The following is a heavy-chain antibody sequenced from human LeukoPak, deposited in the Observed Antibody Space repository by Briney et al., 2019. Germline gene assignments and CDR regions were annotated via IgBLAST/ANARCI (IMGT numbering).Heavy chain of an antibody. CDR1: GYTFTGYY. D-gene: IGHD3-3*01. J-gene: IGHJ4*02. CDR2: INPNSGGT. Sequence: ASVKVSCKASGYTFTGYYMHWVRQAPGHGLERMGWINPNSGGTNYPQKFQGRVTMTRDTSISTAYMELSRLRSDDTAVYYCARGSDDFWSGYSPSYWGQGTLVTVSS. V-gene: IGHV1-2*02. CDR3: ARGSDDFWSGYSPSY.